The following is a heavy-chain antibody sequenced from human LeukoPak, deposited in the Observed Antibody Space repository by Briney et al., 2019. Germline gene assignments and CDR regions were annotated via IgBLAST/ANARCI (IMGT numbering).Heavy chain of an antibody. D-gene: IGHD1-7*01. CDR2: ISHEGDS. CDR1: GVSLRGYY. V-gene: IGHV4-34*01. CDR3: ARGRNYVSDYHFDV. J-gene: IGHJ6*03. Sequence: RPSETLSLTCAVYGVSLRGYYWSWIRQSPEKGLEWVGEISHEGDSIYNPSLKSRLTLSVDMSKNQFSLNLRSVTAADTAVYYCARGRNYVSDYHFDVWGKGTTVIVSS.